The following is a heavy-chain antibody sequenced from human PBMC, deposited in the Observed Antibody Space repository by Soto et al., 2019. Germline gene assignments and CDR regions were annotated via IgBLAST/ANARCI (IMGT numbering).Heavy chain of an antibody. J-gene: IGHJ5*02. V-gene: IGHV1-3*01. CDR3: VRRHVSATGIDWFDP. D-gene: IGHD6-13*01. CDR1: GYTFTSYS. CDR2: INAANGDT. Sequence: ASGKVSCKASGYTFTSYSIHWVRQAPGQRLEWMGWINAANGDTKYSPKFQGRVTITRDTSASTAYMELSSLRSEDTAVYYCVRRHVSATGIDWFDPWGQGTLVTVSS.